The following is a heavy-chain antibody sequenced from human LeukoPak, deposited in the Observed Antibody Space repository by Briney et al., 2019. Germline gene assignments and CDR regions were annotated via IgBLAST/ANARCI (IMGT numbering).Heavy chain of an antibody. CDR3: AKGGNYGLGSSSWADY. CDR1: GFTFDDYA. Sequence: GRSLRLSCAASGFTFDDYAMHWVRQAPGKGLEWVSGISWNSGSIGYADSVKGRFTISRDNAKNSLYLQMNSLRAEDTALNYCAKGGNYGLGSSSWADYWGQGTLVTVSS. CDR2: ISWNSGSI. J-gene: IGHJ4*02. V-gene: IGHV3-9*01. D-gene: IGHD6-13*01.